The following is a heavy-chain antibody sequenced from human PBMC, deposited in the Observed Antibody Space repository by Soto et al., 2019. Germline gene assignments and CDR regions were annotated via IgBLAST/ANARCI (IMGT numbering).Heavy chain of an antibody. CDR2: IYSTGGT. V-gene: IGHV4-4*07. J-gene: IGHJ6*02. Sequence: QVQLHESGPGLVKPSETLSLTCNVSGDSVGRFYWSWIRQSAEKGLEWIGRIYSTGGTAYNPALEGRITISLDMSNNHVSLEMNSVTAADTAVYFCARDLSVTGLDIWGRGTRDTVSS. CDR1: GDSVGRFY. D-gene: IGHD2-21*02. CDR3: ARDLSVTGLDI.